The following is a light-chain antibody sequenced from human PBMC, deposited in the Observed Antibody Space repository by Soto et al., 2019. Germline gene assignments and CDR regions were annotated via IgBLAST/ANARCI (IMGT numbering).Light chain of an antibody. Sequence: IQMTQSLSSLSASVGASVTITCRATQSISSYLDWYQQKPGQAPKLLIYAASSLHSGVPSRFSGSGSGTDFTLTISSLQPEDFATYYCQQSYSTPWTFGQGTKLDIK. J-gene: IGKJ1*01. CDR1: QSISSY. CDR3: QQSYSTPWT. CDR2: AAS. V-gene: IGKV1-39*01.